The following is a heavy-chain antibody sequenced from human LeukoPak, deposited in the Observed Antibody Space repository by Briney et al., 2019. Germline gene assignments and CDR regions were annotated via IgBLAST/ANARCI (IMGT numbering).Heavy chain of an antibody. CDR2: INHSGST. Sequence: SETLSLTCAVYGGSFSGYYWSWLRQPPGKGLEWIGEINHSGSTNYTPSLKSRVTISVDTSKNQFSLKLSSVTAADTAVYYCAVVPAATHDFDYWGQGTLVTVSS. D-gene: IGHD2-2*01. CDR1: GGSFSGYY. CDR3: AVVPAATHDFDY. V-gene: IGHV4-34*01. J-gene: IGHJ4*02.